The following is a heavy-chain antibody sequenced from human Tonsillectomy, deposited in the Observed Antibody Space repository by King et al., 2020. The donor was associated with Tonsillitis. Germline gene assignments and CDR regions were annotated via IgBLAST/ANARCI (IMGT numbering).Heavy chain of an antibody. D-gene: IGHD6-13*01. Sequence: QLVQSGAELKKPGSSVKVSCKASGDTFSKDAIRWVRLAPGQGLEWMGGIIPIFGAPNYAQKFQGRVIITADESTSTAYMELSSLRSEDTAVYYCARAVAYSSSWYAYFDSWGQGTLVTVSS. CDR2: IIPIFGAP. V-gene: IGHV1-69*01. J-gene: IGHJ4*02. CDR1: GDTFSKDA. CDR3: ARAVAYSSSWYAYFDS.